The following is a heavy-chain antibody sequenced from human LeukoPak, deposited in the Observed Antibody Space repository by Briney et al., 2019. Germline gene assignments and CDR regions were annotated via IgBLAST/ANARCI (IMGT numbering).Heavy chain of an antibody. V-gene: IGHV4-4*07. CDR3: ARHNGGSGSYYNVVFYYYGMDV. Sequence: SETLSLTCTVSGGPISSYYWSWIRQPAGKGLEWIGRIYTSGSTNYNPSLKSRVTMSVDTSKNQFSLKLSSVTAADTAVCYCARHNGGSGSYYNVVFYYYGMDVWGQGTTVTVSS. J-gene: IGHJ6*02. D-gene: IGHD3-10*01. CDR2: IYTSGST. CDR1: GGPISSYY.